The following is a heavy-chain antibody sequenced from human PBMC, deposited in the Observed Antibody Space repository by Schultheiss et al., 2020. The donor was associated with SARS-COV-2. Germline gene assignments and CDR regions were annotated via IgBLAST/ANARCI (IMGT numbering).Heavy chain of an antibody. CDR2: IYPGDSDT. J-gene: IGHJ3*01. CDR3: ARHGTHGGGIGSPFDAFDL. V-gene: IGHV5-51*01. Sequence: GESLKISCKGSGYSFFSYWIGWVRQMPGKGLEWMGIIYPGDSDTRNSPSFQGQVTISADKSISTAYLQWSSLKASDTAMYYCARHGTHGGGIGSPFDAFDLWGQGTMVTVSS. D-gene: IGHD6-13*01. CDR1: GYSFFSYW.